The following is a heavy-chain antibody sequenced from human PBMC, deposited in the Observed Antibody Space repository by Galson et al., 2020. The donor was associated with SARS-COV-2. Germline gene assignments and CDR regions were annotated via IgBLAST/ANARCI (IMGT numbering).Heavy chain of an antibody. D-gene: IGHD3-9*01. CDR2: ISYDGDNK. CDR3: ASPSSNFDWLLPFDY. J-gene: IGHJ4*02. V-gene: IGHV3-30-3*01. Sequence: GESLKISCAASGFAFNRSAMYWVRQAPGKGLEWVSVISYDGDNKYYADSVKGRFTISKDNSKNMLYLQMNSLRPEDTAVYYCASPSSNFDWLLPFDYWGQGTLVTVSS. CDR1: GFAFNRSA.